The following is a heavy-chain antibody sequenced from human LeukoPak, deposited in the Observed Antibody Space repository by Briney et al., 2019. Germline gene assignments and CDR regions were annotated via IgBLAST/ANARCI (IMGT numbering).Heavy chain of an antibody. J-gene: IGHJ5*02. CDR2: ISAYNGNT. Sequence: ASVKVSCKASGYTFTSYGISWVRQAPGQGLEGMGWISAYNGNTNYAQKLQGRVTMTTDTSTSTAYMELRSLRSDDTAVYYCARRYCSGGSCYSGWFDPWGQGTLVTVSS. V-gene: IGHV1-18*01. CDR3: ARRYCSGGSCYSGWFDP. D-gene: IGHD2-15*01. CDR1: GYTFTSYG.